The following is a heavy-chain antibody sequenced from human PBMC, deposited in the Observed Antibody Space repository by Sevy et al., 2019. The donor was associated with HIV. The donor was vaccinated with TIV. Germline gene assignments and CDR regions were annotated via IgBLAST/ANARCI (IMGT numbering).Heavy chain of an antibody. D-gene: IGHD6-19*01. CDR2: ISRDSIYI. CDR1: GFTFSSYS. V-gene: IGHV3-21*01. CDR3: ARFETIAVTTGDY. Sequence: GGSLRLSCAASGFTFSSYSMNWVRQAPGKGLEWVSSISRDSIYIFYADSVKGLFTISRDNAKNSLYLQMNSLRAEDTAVYYCARFETIAVTTGDYWGQGTLVTVSS. J-gene: IGHJ4*02.